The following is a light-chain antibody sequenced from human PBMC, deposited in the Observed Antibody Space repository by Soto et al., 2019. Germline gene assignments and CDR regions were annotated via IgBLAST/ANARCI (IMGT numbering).Light chain of an antibody. CDR2: GVT. V-gene: IGLV2-14*01. CDR1: NSDIGGYNY. Sequence: QSVLTQPASVSGSPGQSITISCTGTNSDIGGYNYVSWYRHHPGEAPKLMIYGVTNRPSGVSTRFSGSKSGNTASLTISGLQDEDEADYYCSSYTSVTIVVFGGGTKLT. J-gene: IGLJ2*01. CDR3: SSYTSVTIVV.